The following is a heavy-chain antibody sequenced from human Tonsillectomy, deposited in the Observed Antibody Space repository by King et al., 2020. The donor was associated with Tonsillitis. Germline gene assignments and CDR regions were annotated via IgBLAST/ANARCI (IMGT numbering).Heavy chain of an antibody. CDR3: ARGGVYDILTGYYIPANWFDP. CDR2: ISAYNGNT. CDR1: GYTFINYG. V-gene: IGHV1-18*01. J-gene: IGHJ5*02. D-gene: IGHD3-9*01. Sequence: VQLVESGAEVKKPGASVKVSCKASGYTFINYGISWVRQAPGQGLEWMGWISAYNGNTNYAQKLQGRVTMTTDTSTSAAYMELRSLRSADTAVYYWARGGVYDILTGYYIPANWFDPWGQGTLVTVSS.